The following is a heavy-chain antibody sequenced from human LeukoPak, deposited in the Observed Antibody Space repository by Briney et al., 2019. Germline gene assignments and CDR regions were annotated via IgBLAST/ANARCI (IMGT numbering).Heavy chain of an antibody. CDR1: GGSISSYS. J-gene: IGHJ4*02. CDR3: VSSYGGYVLDY. V-gene: IGHV4-59*01. CDR2: VYHSGSI. Sequence: SETLSLTCTVSGGSISSYSWNWIRQSPGKGLEIGRVYHSGSINYNPSLKSRVTISVDTSKNQFSLNLSSVTAADTAVYYCVSSYGGYVLDYWGQGTLVIVSS. D-gene: IGHD5-12*01.